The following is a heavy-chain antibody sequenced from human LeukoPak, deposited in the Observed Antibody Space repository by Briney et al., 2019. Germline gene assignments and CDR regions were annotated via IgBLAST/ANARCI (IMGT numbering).Heavy chain of an antibody. V-gene: IGHV4-4*07. CDR3: ARDGRVVPAAMLVDYYYGMDV. Sequence: PSETLSLTCTVSGGSISSYYRSWIRQPPGKGLEWIGRIYTSGSTNYNPSFKSRVTMSVDTSKNQFSLKLSSVTAADTAVYYCARDGRVVPAAMLVDYYYGMDVWGQGTTVSVSS. CDR2: IYTSGST. CDR1: GGSISSYY. J-gene: IGHJ6*02. D-gene: IGHD2-2*01.